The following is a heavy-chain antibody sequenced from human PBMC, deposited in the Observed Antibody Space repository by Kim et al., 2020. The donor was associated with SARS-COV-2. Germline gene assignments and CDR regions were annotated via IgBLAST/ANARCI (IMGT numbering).Heavy chain of an antibody. J-gene: IGHJ3*02. CDR2: IKQDGHQK. V-gene: IGHV3-7*01. Sequence: GGSLRLSCAASGLTFSSYWMTWVRQAPGKGLEWVANIKQDGHQKYYVDSVKGRFTISRDNAKNSLYLQMNSLRAEDTAVYYCARDGDLYSSGKDAFDIWG. CDR1: GLTFSSYW. CDR3: ARDGDLYSSGKDAFDI. D-gene: IGHD6-19*01.